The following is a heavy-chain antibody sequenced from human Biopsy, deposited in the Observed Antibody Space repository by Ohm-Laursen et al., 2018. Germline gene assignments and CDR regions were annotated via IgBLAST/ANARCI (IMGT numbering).Heavy chain of an antibody. D-gene: IGHD3-16*02. CDR1: GVSINGGRYY. CDR3: TRVRTFGGVIGGYYFDS. J-gene: IGHJ4*02. V-gene: IGHV4-31*01. CDR2: IYDNGDT. Sequence: SQTLSLTCTVSGVSINGGRYYWNWIRHHPGKGLEWIGYIYDNGDTYYNPSLMSLVSISADTSKNQVSLRLNSVTAADTAVYYCTRVRTFGGVIGGYYFDSWGQGILVTVSS.